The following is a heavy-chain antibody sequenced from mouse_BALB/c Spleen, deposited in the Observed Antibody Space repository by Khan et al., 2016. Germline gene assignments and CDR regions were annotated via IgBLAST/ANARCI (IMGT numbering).Heavy chain of an antibody. J-gene: IGHJ4*01. V-gene: IGHV9-3-1*01. CDR3: ARGPMNYYAMDY. Sequence: QIQLVQSGPELKKPGETVKISCKASGYTFTNYGMNWVKQAPGKGLKWMGWINTYTGEPTYADDFKGRFAFSLETSASTAYLQINNLKNEETATYFWARGPMNYYAMDYWGQGTSVTVSS. CDR1: GYTFTNYG. D-gene: IGHD2-3*01. CDR2: INTYTGEP.